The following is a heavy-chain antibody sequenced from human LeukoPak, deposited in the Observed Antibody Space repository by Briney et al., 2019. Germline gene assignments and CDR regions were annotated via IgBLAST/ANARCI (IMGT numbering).Heavy chain of an antibody. CDR1: GGSFSGNY. V-gene: IGHV4-59*01. D-gene: IGHD1-26*01. CDR2: IYDSGST. Sequence: PSETLSLTCAVYGGSFSGNYWSWIRQPPGKGLEWIGYIYDSGSTNYNPSLKSRVTISADTSKNQFSLRLSSVSAADTAVYYCARGLGVVGSTRDWGQGTLVTVSS. J-gene: IGHJ4*02. CDR3: ARGLGVVGSTRD.